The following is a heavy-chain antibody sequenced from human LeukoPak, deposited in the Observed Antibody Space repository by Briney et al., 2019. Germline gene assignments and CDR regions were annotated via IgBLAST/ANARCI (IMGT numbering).Heavy chain of an antibody. CDR1: GGSISSSSYY. J-gene: IGHJ4*02. CDR2: IYYSGST. Sequence: SETLSLTCTVSGGSISSSSYYWGWIRQPPGKGLEWIGSIYYSGSTYYNPSLKSRVTISVDTSKNQFSPKLSSVTAADTAVYYCARNLYYGSGPYFDYWGQGTLVTVSS. D-gene: IGHD3-10*01. V-gene: IGHV4-39*01. CDR3: ARNLYYGSGPYFDY.